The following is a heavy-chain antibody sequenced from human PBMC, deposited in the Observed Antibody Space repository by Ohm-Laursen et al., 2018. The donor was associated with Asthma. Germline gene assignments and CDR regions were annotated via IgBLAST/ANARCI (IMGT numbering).Heavy chain of an antibody. J-gene: IGHJ6*02. CDR2: IYYSGST. Sequence: SETLSLTCTVSGGSISSYYWSWIRQPPGKGLEWIGNIYYSGSTYYNPSLKSRVTISVDTSKNQFSLKLSSVTAADTAVYYCARDGRLRGYGMDVWGQGTTVTVSS. V-gene: IGHV4-59*12. CDR1: GGSISSYY. D-gene: IGHD2-15*01. CDR3: ARDGRLRGYGMDV.